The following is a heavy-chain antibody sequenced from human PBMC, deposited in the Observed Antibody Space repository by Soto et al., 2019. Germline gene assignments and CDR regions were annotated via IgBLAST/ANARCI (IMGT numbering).Heavy chain of an antibody. D-gene: IGHD5-18*01. CDR2: INHSGST. CDR1: GGSFSGYY. Sequence: SETLSLTCAVYGGSFSGYYWSWIRQPPGKGLEWIGEINHSGSTNYNPSLKSRVTISVDTSKNQFSLKLSSVTAADTAVYYCARYSYGYPLYYFDYWGQGTLVNVSS. CDR3: ARYSYGYPLYYFDY. J-gene: IGHJ4*02. V-gene: IGHV4-34*01.